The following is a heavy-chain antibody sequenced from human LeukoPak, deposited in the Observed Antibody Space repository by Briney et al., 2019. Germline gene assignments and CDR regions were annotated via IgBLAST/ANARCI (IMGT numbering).Heavy chain of an antibody. CDR1: GFTFDDYA. CDR3: AITVDCRATTDCYSYFHH. D-gene: IGHD2-21*02. CDR2: IGWNSASK. Sequence: GGSLRLSCAASGFTFDDYAMHWVRQAPGKGLEWVSGIGWNSASKGYADSVKGRFTISRDNAKDTLYLQVNSLRAEDTAVYYCAITVDCRATTDCYSYFHHWGQGTLVTVSS. J-gene: IGHJ1*01. V-gene: IGHV3-9*01.